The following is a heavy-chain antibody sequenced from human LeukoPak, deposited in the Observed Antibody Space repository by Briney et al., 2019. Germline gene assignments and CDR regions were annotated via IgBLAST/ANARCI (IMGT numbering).Heavy chain of an antibody. CDR1: GFTFSSYW. Sequence: GGSLRLSCAASGFTFSSYWMHWVRQAPGKGLVWVSRINSDGSSTSYADSVKGRFTISRDNAKNTPYLQMSSLRAEDTAVYYCARGYSGTYRFGYWGQGTLVTVSS. J-gene: IGHJ4*02. D-gene: IGHD1-26*01. V-gene: IGHV3-74*01. CDR3: ARGYSGTYRFGY. CDR2: INSDGSST.